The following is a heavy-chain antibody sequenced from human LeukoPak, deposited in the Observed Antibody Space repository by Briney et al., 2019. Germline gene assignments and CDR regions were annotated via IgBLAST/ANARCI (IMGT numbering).Heavy chain of an antibody. Sequence: ASVKVSFKTSGYSFSTFDINWVRRATGQGLEWMGWMNPNSGNTNYEQKFQGRLTMTRDTSISTAYMELSSLRSEDTAVYYCARGGILVQGVTTLYGMDVWGQGTTVTVSS. CDR1: GYSFSTFD. CDR2: MNPNSGNT. V-gene: IGHV1-8*01. J-gene: IGHJ6*02. CDR3: ARGGILVQGVTTLYGMDV. D-gene: IGHD3-10*01.